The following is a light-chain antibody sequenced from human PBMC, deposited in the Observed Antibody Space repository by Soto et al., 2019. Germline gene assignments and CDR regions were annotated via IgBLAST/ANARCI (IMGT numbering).Light chain of an antibody. J-gene: IGKJ4*01. Sequence: AIQMTEYPSSLCASIRDRVTITCRASQGIRNDLGWYQQKPGKAPKLLIYAASSLQSGVPSRFSGSGSGIDFTLTICSLHPQDFATYYCQLANSVPLTFGGGTKVDIK. CDR2: AAS. V-gene: IGKV1-6*01. CDR3: QLANSVPLT. CDR1: QGIRND.